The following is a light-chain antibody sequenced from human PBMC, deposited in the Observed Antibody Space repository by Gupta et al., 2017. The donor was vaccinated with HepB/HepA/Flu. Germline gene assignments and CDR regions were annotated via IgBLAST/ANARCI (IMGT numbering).Light chain of an antibody. CDR3: GTWDSSRSAAV. CDR2: EDN. Sequence: QSVLTQPPSVSAALGQKVTFSCSGSSSNIGNNYVSWYQQLPGSAPKLLIYEDNKRPSGIPDRFSGSKSGTSATLGITVLQTGDEADYYCGTWDSSRSAAVFGGGTELTVL. CDR1: SSNIGNNY. J-gene: IGLJ2*01. V-gene: IGLV1-51*02.